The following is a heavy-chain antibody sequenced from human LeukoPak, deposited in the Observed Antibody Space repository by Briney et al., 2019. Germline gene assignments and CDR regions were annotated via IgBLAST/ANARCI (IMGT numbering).Heavy chain of an antibody. D-gene: IGHD3-22*01. CDR2: IAPSDSYT. J-gene: IGHJ5*02. CDR1: GYIFPSYW. V-gene: IGHV5-10-1*01. CDR3: VRQPPGVYDTTQNWFDP. Sequence: GESLKISCKVSGYIFPSYWITWVRQVPGKGLEWMGRIAPSDSYTNYNPSFEGHVTMSVEKSITTVYLQWSSLKASDTAMYYCVRQPPGVYDTTQNWFDPWGQGTLVTVSS.